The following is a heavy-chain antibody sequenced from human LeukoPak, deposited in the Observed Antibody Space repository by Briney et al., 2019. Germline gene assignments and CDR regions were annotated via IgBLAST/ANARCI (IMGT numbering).Heavy chain of an antibody. V-gene: IGHV4-4*02. Sequence: PGGSLRLSCAASGFTFSSYAMSWVRQAPGKGLEWIGNIYYSGNTYYNPSLKSRVTISVDMSKNQFSLKLSSMTAADTAVYYCARDAYWGSRFDPWGQGTLVTVSS. CDR3: ARDAYWGSRFDP. CDR1: GFTFSSYAM. J-gene: IGHJ5*02. CDR2: IYYSGNT. D-gene: IGHD7-27*01.